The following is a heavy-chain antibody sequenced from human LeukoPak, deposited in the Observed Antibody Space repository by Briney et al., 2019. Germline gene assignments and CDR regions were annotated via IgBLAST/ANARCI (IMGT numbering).Heavy chain of an antibody. J-gene: IGHJ4*02. CDR2: ISYSGST. Sequence: SETLSLTCTVSGGSISSSSYYWGWIRQPPGKGLEWIGSISYSGSTNYNPSLKSRVTMSVDTSKNQFSLKLSSVTAADTAVYYCARVYSGSNFDYWGQGTLVTVSS. V-gene: IGHV4-39*07. D-gene: IGHD1-26*01. CDR3: ARVYSGSNFDY. CDR1: GGSISSSSYY.